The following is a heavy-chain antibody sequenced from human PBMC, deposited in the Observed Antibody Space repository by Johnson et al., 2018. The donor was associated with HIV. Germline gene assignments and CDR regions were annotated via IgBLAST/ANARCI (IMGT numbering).Heavy chain of an antibody. CDR3: AKDNLKRTRGSDAFDI. D-gene: IGHD2-15*01. CDR2: ISYDGSNK. V-gene: IGHV3-30*04. CDR1: GFTFSSYA. J-gene: IGHJ3*02. Sequence: QVQLVESGGGVVQPGRSLRLSCAASGFTFSSYAMHWVRQAPGKGLEWVAVISYDGSNKYYADSVKGRFTISRDNSKNTLYLQRNSLRAEDTAVYYCAKDNLKRTRGSDAFDIWGQGTRVTVSS.